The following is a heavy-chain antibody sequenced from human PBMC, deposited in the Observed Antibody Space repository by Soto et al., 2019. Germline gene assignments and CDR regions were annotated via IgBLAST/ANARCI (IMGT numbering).Heavy chain of an antibody. V-gene: IGHV3-30-3*01. J-gene: IGHJ4*02. CDR2: ISYDGSNK. CDR3: ARDGFSTGLER. D-gene: IGHD1-1*01. CDR1: GFTFSSYA. Sequence: GGSLRLSCAASGFTFSSYAMHWVRQAPGKGLEWVAVISYDGSNKYYADSVKGRFTISRDNSKNTLYLQMNSLRAEDTAVYYCARDGFSTGLERWGQGTRVTVS.